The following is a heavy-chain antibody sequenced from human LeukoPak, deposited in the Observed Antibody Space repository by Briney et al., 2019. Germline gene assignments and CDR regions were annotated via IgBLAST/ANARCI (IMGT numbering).Heavy chain of an antibody. CDR3: ARGVAVAGDAFDI. D-gene: IGHD6-19*01. CDR2: INQDGSEK. V-gene: IGHV3-7*01. Sequence: GGSLRLSCAGSGFTFSRYWMSWVRQAPGKGLEWVANINQDGSEKYHVDSVRGRFTISRDNAKNSLYLQMNSLRAEDTAVYYCARGVAVAGDAFDIWGQGTMVTVSS. CDR1: GFTFSRYW. J-gene: IGHJ3*02.